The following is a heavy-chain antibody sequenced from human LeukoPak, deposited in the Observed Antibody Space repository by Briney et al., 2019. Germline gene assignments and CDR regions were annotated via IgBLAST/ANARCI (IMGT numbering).Heavy chain of an antibody. J-gene: IGHJ4*02. D-gene: IGHD3-22*01. CDR2: IYNTGST. Sequence: SETLSLTCTVSGGSMRSYYWNWIRQPAGKGLEWLGRIYNTGSTDNNPSLKSRVTLSVNYSKNQFSLRLNSVPAADQAVYYCARTSFDSNGYYAYFDFWGQGTLVSVSS. CDR1: GGSMRSYY. V-gene: IGHV4-4*07. CDR3: ARTSFDSNGYYAYFDF.